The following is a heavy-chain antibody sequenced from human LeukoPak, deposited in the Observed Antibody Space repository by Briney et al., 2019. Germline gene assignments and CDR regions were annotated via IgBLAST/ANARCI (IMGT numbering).Heavy chain of an antibody. CDR3: ARDESGYAGADY. D-gene: IGHD5-12*01. CDR1: GGSISSGGYY. Sequence: SQTLSLTCTVSGGSISSGGYYWSWIRQHPGKGLEWIGYIYYSGSTYYNPSLKSRVTISVDTSKNQFSLKLSSVTAADTAVYYCARDESGYAGADYWGQGTLVTVSS. J-gene: IGHJ4*02. CDR2: IYYSGST. V-gene: IGHV4-31*03.